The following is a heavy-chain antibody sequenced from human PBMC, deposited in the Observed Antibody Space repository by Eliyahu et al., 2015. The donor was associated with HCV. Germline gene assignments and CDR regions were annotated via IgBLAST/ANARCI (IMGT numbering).Heavy chain of an antibody. V-gene: IGHV1-18*01. CDR3: ARDFAWNYYDNSWGGGNDF. J-gene: IGHJ4*02. D-gene: IGHD3-22*01. CDR2: ISGYNDNT. Sequence: LEWLGWISGYNDNTDYAQKVQGRVTITTDPSTTTAYMELRSLRSDDTGVYYCARDFAWNYYDNSWGGGNDFWGPGTLVIVSS.